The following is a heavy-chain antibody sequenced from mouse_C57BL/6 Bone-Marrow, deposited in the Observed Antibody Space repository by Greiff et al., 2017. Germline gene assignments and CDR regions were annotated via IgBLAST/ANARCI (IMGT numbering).Heavy chain of an antibody. CDR1: GFTFSSYA. Sequence: EVHLVESGEGLVKPGGSLKLSCAASGFTFSSYAMSWVRQTPEKRLEWVAYISSGGDYIYYADTVRGRFTISRDNARNTLYLQMSRLKSEDTAMYYCTREAYDDGYYAMDYWGQGTSVTVSS. CDR3: TREAYDDGYYAMDY. J-gene: IGHJ4*01. D-gene: IGHD2-12*01. CDR2: ISSGGDYI. V-gene: IGHV5-9-1*02.